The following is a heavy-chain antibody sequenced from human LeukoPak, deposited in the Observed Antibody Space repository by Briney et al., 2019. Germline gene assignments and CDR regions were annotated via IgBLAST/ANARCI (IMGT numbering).Heavy chain of an antibody. CDR2: ISGSGGST. V-gene: IGHV3-23*01. D-gene: IGHD3-9*01. Sequence: GSLRLSCAASGFTFSSYAMSWVRQAPGKGLEWVSAISGSGGSTYYADSVKGRFTISRDNSKNTLYLQMNSLRAEDTAVYYCAKVLTGYYYYCSGMDVWGQGTTVTVSS. J-gene: IGHJ6*02. CDR1: GFTFSSYA. CDR3: AKVLTGYYYYCSGMDV.